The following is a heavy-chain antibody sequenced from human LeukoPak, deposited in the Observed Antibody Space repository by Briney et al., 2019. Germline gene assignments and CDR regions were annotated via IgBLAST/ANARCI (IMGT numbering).Heavy chain of an antibody. CDR3: ARQVGYYYDSSGYQVLDY. CDR1: GGSISSYF. J-gene: IGHJ4*02. D-gene: IGHD3-22*01. V-gene: IGHV4-59*08. CDR2: IYESGST. Sequence: SETLSLTCTVSGGSISSYFWSWIRQPPGKGLEWIGSIYESGSTYYNPSLKSRVTISVDTSKNQFSLKLSSVTAADTAVYYCARQVGYYYDSSGYQVLDYWGQGTLVTVSS.